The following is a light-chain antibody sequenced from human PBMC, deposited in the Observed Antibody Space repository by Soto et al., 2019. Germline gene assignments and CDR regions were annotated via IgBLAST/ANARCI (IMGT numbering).Light chain of an antibody. CDR2: DVN. CDR3: SSSTSSSTHV. Sequence: QSVLTQPASVSGSPGQSITISCTGTSSDVGGYNFVSWYQQHPGKVPKLMIFDVNSRPSGVSDRFSGSKSGNTASLTISGLQAEDEGDYYCSSSTSSSTHVFGSGTKLTVL. V-gene: IGLV2-14*03. CDR1: SSDVGGYNF. J-gene: IGLJ1*01.